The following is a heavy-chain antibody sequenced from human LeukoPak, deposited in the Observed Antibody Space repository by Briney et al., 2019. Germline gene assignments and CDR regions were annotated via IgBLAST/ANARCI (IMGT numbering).Heavy chain of an antibody. CDR2: ISYDGSIK. CDR3: ARDSSIDY. Sequence: GRSLRLSCAASGFTFSTNAMHWVRQAPGKGLEWVSVISYDGSIKYYADSVKGRFTISRDNAKNSLYLQMNSLRAEDTAVYYCARDSSIDYWGQGTLVTVSS. CDR1: GFTFSTNA. J-gene: IGHJ4*02. V-gene: IGHV3-30*04.